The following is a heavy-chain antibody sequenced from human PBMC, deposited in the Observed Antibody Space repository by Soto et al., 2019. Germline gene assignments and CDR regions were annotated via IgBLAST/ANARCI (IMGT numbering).Heavy chain of an antibody. D-gene: IGHD3-3*01. CDR1: GFTFSSYS. J-gene: IGHJ6*02. CDR2: ISSSSSTI. CDR3: ARETITIFVVVTISGRAYGMDV. Sequence: GGSLRLSCAASGFTFSSYSMNWVRQAPGKGLEWVSYISSSSSTIYYADSVKGRFTISRDNSKNSLYLQMNSLRAEDTAVYYGARETITIFVVVTISGRAYGMDVWGQGTTVTVSS. V-gene: IGHV3-48*04.